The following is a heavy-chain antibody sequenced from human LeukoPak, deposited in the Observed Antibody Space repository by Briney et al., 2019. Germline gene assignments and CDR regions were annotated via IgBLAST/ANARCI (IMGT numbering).Heavy chain of an antibody. J-gene: IGHJ4*02. CDR2: SYSGGDT. CDR1: GFTVSRNY. D-gene: IGHD5-12*01. CDR3: ARDSGYSGYSDY. Sequence: GGSLRLSCAASGFTVSRNYMSWVRQAPGKGLEWVSVSYSGGDTYYPDSVKGRFTVSRGNPKNTVYLQMNSLRAEDTAVYFCARDSGYSGYSDYWGQGTLVTVSS. V-gene: IGHV3-53*01.